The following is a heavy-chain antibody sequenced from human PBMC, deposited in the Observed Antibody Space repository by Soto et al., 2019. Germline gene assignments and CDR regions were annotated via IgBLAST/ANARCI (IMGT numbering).Heavy chain of an antibody. CDR3: ARSSGWYGGPYSYYGMDV. V-gene: IGHV5-51*01. Sequence: PGESLKISCKGSGYSFTSYWIGWVRQMPGKGLEWMGIIYPGDSDTRYSPSFQGQVTISADKSISTAYLQWSSLKASDTAMYYCARSSGWYGGPYSYYGMDVWGQGTTVTVSS. J-gene: IGHJ6*02. CDR2: IYPGDSDT. CDR1: GYSFTSYW. D-gene: IGHD6-19*01.